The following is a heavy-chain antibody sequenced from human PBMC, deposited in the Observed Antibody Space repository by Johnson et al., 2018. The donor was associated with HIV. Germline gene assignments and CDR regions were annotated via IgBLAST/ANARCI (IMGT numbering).Heavy chain of an antibody. CDR3: ARSRWADDAFDG. J-gene: IGHJ3*01. CDR1: GFTVSSNY. D-gene: IGHD1-26*01. V-gene: IGHV3-23*04. CDR2: SGSGGST. Sequence: VQLVESGGGLIQPGGSLRLSCAASGFTVSSNYMSWVRQAPGKGLEWVSGISGSGGSTYYADSVKGRFTISRANSKNTVYLQMISLRAEDMAVYYCARSRWADDAFDGWGQGTMVTVSS.